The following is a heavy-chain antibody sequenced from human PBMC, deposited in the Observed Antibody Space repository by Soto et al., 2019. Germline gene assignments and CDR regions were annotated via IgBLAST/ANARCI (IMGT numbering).Heavy chain of an antibody. CDR1: GFTFSSYA. CDR2: ISGDGGET. Sequence: GGSLRLSCAASGFTFSSYAMSWVRQAPGNGLEWVSGISGDGGETFYADSVKGRFTISRDNAKNTVYLQMNSLRVEDTAVYYCVRDRPHNWFDPWGQGTLVTVSS. CDR3: VRDRPHNWFDP. J-gene: IGHJ5*02. V-gene: IGHV3-23*01.